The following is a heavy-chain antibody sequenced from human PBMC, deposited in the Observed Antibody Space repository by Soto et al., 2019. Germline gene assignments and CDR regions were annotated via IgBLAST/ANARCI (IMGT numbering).Heavy chain of an antibody. CDR2: ISRSSNTI. CDR3: ARREGPAVVGY. V-gene: IGHV3-11*01. D-gene: IGHD1-26*01. CDR1: GFTFSDYY. J-gene: IGHJ4*02. Sequence: QVQLVESGGGLVKPGGSLRLSCAASGFTFSDYYMSWIRQAPGKGLEWVSYISRSSNTIYYADPVKGRFTISRDNAKNSLSLQMHSLRAEDTAVYYCARREGPAVVGYWGQGALVTVSS.